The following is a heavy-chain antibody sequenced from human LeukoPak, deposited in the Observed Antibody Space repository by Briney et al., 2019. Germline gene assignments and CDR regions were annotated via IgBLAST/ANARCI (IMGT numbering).Heavy chain of an antibody. V-gene: IGHV3-74*01. CDR1: GFTFSSYW. Sequence: GGSLRLSCAASGFTFSSYWMHWVRQAPGKGLVRVSRINSDGSNTNYADSVKGRFTISRDNAKNTLYLQMNSLRVEDMAVYYCTRGGCPPEALGDAFDIWGQGTMVTVSS. CDR2: INSDGSNT. CDR3: TRGGCPPEALGDAFDI. J-gene: IGHJ3*02. D-gene: IGHD1-14*01.